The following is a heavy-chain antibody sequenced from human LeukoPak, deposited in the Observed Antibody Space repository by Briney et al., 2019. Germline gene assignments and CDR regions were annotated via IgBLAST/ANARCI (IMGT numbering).Heavy chain of an antibody. CDR3: ARVSTTYYYGSGSYSHFDY. CDR2: IYYSGST. V-gene: IGHV4-59*12. D-gene: IGHD3-10*01. Sequence: SETLSLTCTVSGGSISSYYWSWIRQPPGRGLEWIGYIYYSGSTNYNPSLKSRVTISVDTSKNQFSLKLSSVTAADTAVYYCARVSTTYYYGSGSYSHFDYWGQGTLVTVSS. CDR1: GGSISSYY. J-gene: IGHJ4*02.